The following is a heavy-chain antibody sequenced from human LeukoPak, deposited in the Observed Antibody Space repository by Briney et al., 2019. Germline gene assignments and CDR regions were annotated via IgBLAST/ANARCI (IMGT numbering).Heavy chain of an antibody. J-gene: IGHJ4*01. CDR2: ISWNSGSI. D-gene: IGHD1-26*01. CDR3: ARAPRWELLPYYFDY. Sequence: GRSLRLSCAASGFTFDDYAMHWVRQAPGKGLEWVSGISWNSGSIGYADSVKGRFTISRDDAKNSLYLQMNSLRAEDMALYYCARAPRWELLPYYFDYWGQGTLVTVSS. CDR1: GFTFDDYA. V-gene: IGHV3-9*03.